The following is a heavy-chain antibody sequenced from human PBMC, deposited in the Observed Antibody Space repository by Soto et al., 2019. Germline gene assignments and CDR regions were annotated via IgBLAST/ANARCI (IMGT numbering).Heavy chain of an antibody. Sequence: QVQLVESGGGVVQPGRSLRLSCAASGFTFSNYAMNWVRQAPGKGLEWVALISYDGRSKYYADSVKRRFTISRDNSKNSLYLQMNSLRAENTATYYCASGGTSGYEPFLYWGQGTLVTVSS. CDR2: ISYDGRSK. J-gene: IGHJ4*02. CDR3: ASGGTSGYEPFLY. D-gene: IGHD5-12*01. V-gene: IGHV3-30*04. CDR1: GFTFSNYA.